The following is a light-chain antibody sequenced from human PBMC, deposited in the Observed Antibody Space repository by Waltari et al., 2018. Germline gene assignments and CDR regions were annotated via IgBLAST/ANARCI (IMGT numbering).Light chain of an antibody. Sequence: EIVLTQSPATLSLSPGERSTLSCRASQSVSSYLAWYQQKPGQAPRLLIYDASTRATGIPARFRGSGSGTDFTLTISSLGPEDFEVYYCQQRSNWPLWTFGQGTKVEIK. J-gene: IGKJ1*01. CDR3: QQRSNWPLWT. CDR2: DAS. CDR1: QSVSSY. V-gene: IGKV3-11*01.